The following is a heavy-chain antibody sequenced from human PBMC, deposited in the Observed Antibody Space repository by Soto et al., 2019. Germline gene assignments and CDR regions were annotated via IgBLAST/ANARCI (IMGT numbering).Heavy chain of an antibody. CDR2: INAGNGNT. CDR3: ARDWAAAACACDI. Sequence: QVQLVQSGAEVKKPGASVKVSCKASGYTFTSYAMHWVRQAPGQRLEWMGWINAGNGNTKYSQKFQVRVTITRDTSASTAYMELSSLRSEDTAVYYCARDWAAAACACDIWGQGTMVTVSS. D-gene: IGHD6-13*01. V-gene: IGHV1-3*01. CDR1: GYTFTSYA. J-gene: IGHJ3*02.